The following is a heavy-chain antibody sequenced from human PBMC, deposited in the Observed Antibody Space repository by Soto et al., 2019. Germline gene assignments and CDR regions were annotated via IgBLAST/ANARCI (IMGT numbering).Heavy chain of an antibody. CDR2: INHSGST. Sequence: QVQLQQWGAGLLKPSETLSLTCAVYGGSFSGYYWSWIRQPPGKGLGWIGEINHSGSTNYNPSLKSRVTISVDTSKNQFSLKLSSVTAADTAVYYCARLVVVPAALFYYYGMDVWGQGTTVTVSS. CDR3: ARLVVVPAALFYYYGMDV. CDR1: GGSFSGYY. D-gene: IGHD2-2*01. J-gene: IGHJ6*02. V-gene: IGHV4-34*01.